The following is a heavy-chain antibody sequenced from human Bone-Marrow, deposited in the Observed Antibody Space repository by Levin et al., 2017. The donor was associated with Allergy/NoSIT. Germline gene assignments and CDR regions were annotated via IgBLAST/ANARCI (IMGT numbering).Heavy chain of an antibody. CDR1: GFTFSSYW. J-gene: IGHJ6*02. V-gene: IGHV3-7*01. Sequence: SGESLKISCEASGFTFSSYWMSWVRQAPGKGLEWVANINQDGNEKYYVDSVKGRFTISRDNAKNSLYLQMNSLRAEDTAVFYCARDKVVGATIMDVWGQGTTVTVSS. CDR2: INQDGNEK. D-gene: IGHD1-26*01. CDR3: ARDKVVGATIMDV.